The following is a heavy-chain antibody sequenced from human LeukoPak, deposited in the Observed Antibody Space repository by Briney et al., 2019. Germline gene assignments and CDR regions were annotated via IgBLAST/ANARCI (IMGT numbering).Heavy chain of an antibody. Sequence: ASVKVSCQASGYTFTSYYIHWVRQAPGQGLEWMGIINPSGGSTSYAQKFQGRVTMTRDTSTSIVYMELSSLRSEDTAVYYCARGQWLGHDAFDIWGQGTMVTVSS. CDR3: ARGQWLGHDAFDI. V-gene: IGHV1-46*01. J-gene: IGHJ3*02. CDR2: INPSGGST. CDR1: GYTFTSYY. D-gene: IGHD3-22*01.